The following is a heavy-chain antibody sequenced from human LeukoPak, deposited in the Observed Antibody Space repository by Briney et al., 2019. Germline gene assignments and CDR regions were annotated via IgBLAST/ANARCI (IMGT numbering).Heavy chain of an antibody. CDR1: GYTFTSYG. D-gene: IGHD2-2*01. CDR2: ISAYNGNI. V-gene: IGHV1-18*01. Sequence: ASVKVSCKASGYTFTSYGISWVRQAPGQGLEWMGWISAYNGNIKYAQKLQGRVTMTTDTSTSTAYMELRSLRSDDTAVYYCARVLPGYCYSTSCYAFEYWGQGTLVTVSS. J-gene: IGHJ4*02. CDR3: ARVLPGYCYSTSCYAFEY.